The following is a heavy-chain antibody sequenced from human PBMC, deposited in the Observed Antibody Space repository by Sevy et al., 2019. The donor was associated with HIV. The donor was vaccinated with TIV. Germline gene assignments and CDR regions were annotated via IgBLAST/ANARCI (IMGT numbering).Heavy chain of an antibody. J-gene: IGHJ2*01. CDR1: GLTFSNYG. V-gene: IGHV3-30*18. D-gene: IGHD4-4*01. Sequence: GESLKISCAASGLTFSNYGMHWVRQAPGKGLEWVAIISYDGSNKYYADSVKGRFTISTDNSKNTLYLQMNSLRTEDTAVYYCAKDATTVTIGWYFDLWGRGTLVTVSS. CDR3: AKDATTVTIGWYFDL. CDR2: ISYDGSNK.